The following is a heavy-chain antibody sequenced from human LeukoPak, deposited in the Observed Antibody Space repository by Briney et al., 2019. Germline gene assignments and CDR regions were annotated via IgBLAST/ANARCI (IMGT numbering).Heavy chain of an antibody. D-gene: IGHD5-24*01. CDR1: GGSFSGYY. V-gene: IGHV4-34*01. CDR2: IHHSGST. CDR3: AREVVRDGYNIDFDY. J-gene: IGHJ4*02. Sequence: SETLSLTCAVYGGSFSGYYWSWIRQPPGKGLEWIGDIHHSGSTKYNPSLKSRVTISVDTSKNQFSLKLSSVTAADTAVYYCAREVVRDGYNIDFDYWGQGTLVTVSS.